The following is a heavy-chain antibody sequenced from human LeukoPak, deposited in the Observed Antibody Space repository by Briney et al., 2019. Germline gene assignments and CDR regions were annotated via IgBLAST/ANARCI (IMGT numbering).Heavy chain of an antibody. CDR2: INPSGGST. D-gene: IGHD5-18*01. Sequence: ASVKVSCKASGYTFTSYYMHWVRQAPGQGLEWMGIINPSGGSTSYAQKFQGRVTMTRDASTSTAYMELGSLRSEDTAVYYCARFPNTAMVMGLEYYYYGMDVWGQGTTVTVSS. CDR1: GYTFTSYY. CDR3: ARFPNTAMVMGLEYYYYGMDV. J-gene: IGHJ6*02. V-gene: IGHV1-46*01.